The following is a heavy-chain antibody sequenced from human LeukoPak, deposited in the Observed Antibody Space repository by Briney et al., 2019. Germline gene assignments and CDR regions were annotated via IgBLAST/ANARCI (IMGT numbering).Heavy chain of an antibody. CDR3: AKLGSSSCYSGCDY. Sequence: GGSLRLSCVASGLTFSSQWMTWVRQAPGRGLEWVSAICAIGDSTYYADSVRGRFTISRDNSKNTLYLQMNSLRAEDTAVYYCAKLGSSSCYSGCDYWGQGTLVSASS. CDR2: ICAIGDST. CDR1: GLTFSSQW. D-gene: IGHD2-2*01. J-gene: IGHJ4*02. V-gene: IGHV3-23*01.